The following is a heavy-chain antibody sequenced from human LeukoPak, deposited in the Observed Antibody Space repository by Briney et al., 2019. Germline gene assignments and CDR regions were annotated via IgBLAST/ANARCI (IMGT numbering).Heavy chain of an antibody. J-gene: IGHJ6*02. CDR2: IYYSGST. CDR3: ARLTVTEYYYYGMDV. V-gene: IGHV4-59*08. CDR1: GGSISSYY. D-gene: IGHD4-17*01. Sequence: SETLSLTCTVSGGSISSYYWSWIRQPPGKGLEWIGYIYYSGSTNYNPSLKSRVTISVDTSKNQFSLKLSSVTAADTAVYYCARLTVTEYYYYGMDVWGQGTTVTVSS.